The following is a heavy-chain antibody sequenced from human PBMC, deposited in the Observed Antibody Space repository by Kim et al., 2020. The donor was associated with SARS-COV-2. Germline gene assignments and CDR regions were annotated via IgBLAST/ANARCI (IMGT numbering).Heavy chain of an antibody. J-gene: IGHJ2*01. V-gene: IGHV1-18*04. Sequence: ASVKVSCKASGYTFTSYGISWGRQAPGQGLEWMGWISAYNGNTNYAQKLQGRVTMTTDTSTSTAYMELRSLRSDDTAVYYCARDLLGPTVTTSYWYFDLWGRGTLVTVSS. CDR3: ARDLLGPTVTTSYWYFDL. CDR1: GYTFTSYG. D-gene: IGHD4-17*01. CDR2: ISAYNGNT.